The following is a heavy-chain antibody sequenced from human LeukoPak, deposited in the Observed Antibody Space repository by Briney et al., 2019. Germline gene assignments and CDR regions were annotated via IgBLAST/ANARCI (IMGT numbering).Heavy chain of an antibody. Sequence: GGSLRLSCAASGFTFSSYDMHWVRQATGKGLEWVSGTGTAGDTYYPGSVKGRFTISRENAKNSLYLQMNSLRAGDTAVYYCARAKDSSSSGDAFGIWGQGTMDTVSS. CDR1: GFTFSSYD. J-gene: IGHJ3*02. V-gene: IGHV3-13*01. CDR3: ARAKDSSSSGDAFGI. CDR2: TGTAGDT. D-gene: IGHD6-6*01.